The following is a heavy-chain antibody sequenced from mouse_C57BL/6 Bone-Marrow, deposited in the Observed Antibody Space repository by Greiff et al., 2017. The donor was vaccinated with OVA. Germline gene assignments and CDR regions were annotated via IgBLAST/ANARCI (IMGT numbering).Heavy chain of an antibody. V-gene: IGHV1-26*01. CDR2: INPNNGGT. CDR1: GYTFTDYY. J-gene: IGHJ1*03. Sequence: EVQLQQSGPELVKPGASVKISCKASGYTFTDYYMNWVKQSHGKSLEWIGDINPNNGGTSYNQKFKGKAALTVDKSSSTAYMELRSLTSEDSAVYYCARSGYYYGSSYYWYFDVWGTGTTVTVAS. D-gene: IGHD1-1*01. CDR3: ARSGYYYGSSYYWYFDV.